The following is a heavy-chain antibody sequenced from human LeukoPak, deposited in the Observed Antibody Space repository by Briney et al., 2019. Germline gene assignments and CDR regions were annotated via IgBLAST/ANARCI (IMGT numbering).Heavy chain of an antibody. V-gene: IGHV3-9*01. Sequence: PGRSLRLSCAASGFTFDDYAMHWVRQAPGKGLEWVSGISWNSGSIGYADSVKGRFTISRDNAKNSLYLQMNSLRAEDTAVYYCASALSPSWGQGTLVTVSS. CDR3: ASALSPS. CDR1: GFTFDDYA. D-gene: IGHD3-3*01. J-gene: IGHJ4*02. CDR2: ISWNSGSI.